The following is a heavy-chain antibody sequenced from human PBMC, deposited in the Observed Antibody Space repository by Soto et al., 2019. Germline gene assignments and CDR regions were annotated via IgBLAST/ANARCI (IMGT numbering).Heavy chain of an antibody. CDR3: ARGPAVGATELSLAY. V-gene: IGHV3-74*01. D-gene: IGHD1-26*01. J-gene: IGHJ4*02. CDR2: INSDGSST. CDR1: GFTFSSYW. Sequence: EVQLVESGGGLVQPGGSLRLSCAASGFTFSSYWMHWVRQAPGKGLVWVSRINSDGSSTSYADSVKGRFTNSRDNAKNTLYLQMNRLRAEDTAVYYCARGPAVGATELSLAYWGQGTLVTVSS.